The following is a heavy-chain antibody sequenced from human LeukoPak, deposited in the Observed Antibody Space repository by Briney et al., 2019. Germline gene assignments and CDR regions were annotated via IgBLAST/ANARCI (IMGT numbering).Heavy chain of an antibody. CDR2: INPNSGGT. CDR1: GYTFTGYY. CDR3: AGGSDDFWSGYSPSY. J-gene: IGHJ4*02. Sequence: ASVKVSCKASGYTFTGYYMHWVRQAPGQGLEWMGWINPNSGGTNYAQKFQGRVTMTRDTSISTAYMELSRLRSDDTAVYYCAGGSDDFWSGYSPSYWGQGTLVTVSS. D-gene: IGHD3-3*01. V-gene: IGHV1-2*02.